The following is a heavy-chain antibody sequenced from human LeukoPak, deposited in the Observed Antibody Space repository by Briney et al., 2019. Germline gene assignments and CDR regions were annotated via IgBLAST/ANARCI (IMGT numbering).Heavy chain of an antibody. CDR2: INHSGST. CDR1: GGSFGGYY. V-gene: IGHV4-34*01. J-gene: IGHJ5*02. CDR3: ARGRAAAHRFDP. Sequence: SETLSLTCAVYGGSFGGYYWSWIRQPPGKGLEWIGEINHSGSTNYNPSLKSRVTISVDTSKNQFSLKLSSVTAADTAVYYCARGRAAAHRFDPWGQGTLVTVSS. D-gene: IGHD2-2*01.